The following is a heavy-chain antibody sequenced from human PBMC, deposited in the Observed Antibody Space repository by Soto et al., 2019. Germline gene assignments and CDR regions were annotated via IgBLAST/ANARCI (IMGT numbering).Heavy chain of an antibody. D-gene: IGHD3-16*01. V-gene: IGHV5-51*01. CDR3: FRGGVTSRTFDY. Sequence: GESLKISCKGSGYSFTTFWIGWVRQMPGQGLEWMGIIFPDDSDTRYSPSFQGHVTISVDKSISTAYVQWSSLKASDSAIYYCFRGGVTSRTFDYWGQGTLVTVSS. J-gene: IGHJ4*02. CDR2: IFPDDSDT. CDR1: GYSFTTFW.